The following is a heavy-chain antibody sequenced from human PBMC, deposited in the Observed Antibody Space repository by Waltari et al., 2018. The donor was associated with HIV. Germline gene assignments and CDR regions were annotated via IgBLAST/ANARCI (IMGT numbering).Heavy chain of an antibody. Sequence: QVQLVESGGGVVQPGRSLRLSCAASGCSFSASGLHWVRQAPGKGLEWVAVISYDASSKSYANSVKGRFTISRDKSKNTLYLQMNSLRAEDTAVYYCAKANGGNSGGLVDYWGQGTLVTVSS. J-gene: IGHJ4*02. D-gene: IGHD2-21*02. V-gene: IGHV3-30*18. CDR3: AKANGGNSGGLVDY. CDR1: GCSFSASG. CDR2: ISYDASSK.